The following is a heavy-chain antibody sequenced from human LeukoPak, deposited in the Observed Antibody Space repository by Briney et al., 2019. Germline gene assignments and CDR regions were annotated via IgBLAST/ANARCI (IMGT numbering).Heavy chain of an antibody. D-gene: IGHD4-17*01. Sequence: PGGSLRLSCAASGFTFSSYAMTWVRQAPGKGLEWVSAISGSGGSTYYADSVKGRFTISRDNSKNTLYLQMNSLRAEDTAVYHCAKRATMTTRYFDYWGQGTLVTVSS. CDR2: ISGSGGST. J-gene: IGHJ4*02. V-gene: IGHV3-23*01. CDR1: GFTFSSYA. CDR3: AKRATMTTRYFDY.